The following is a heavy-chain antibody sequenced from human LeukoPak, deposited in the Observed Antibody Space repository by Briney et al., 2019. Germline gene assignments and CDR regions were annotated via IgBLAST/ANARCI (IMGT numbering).Heavy chain of an antibody. Sequence: GGSPRLSCAASGFTVSNNYMSWVRQAPGKGLEWVSVIYSGGSTYYADSVKGRFTSSRDNSKNTMYLQMNSLRAEDTAVYYCARDIGGWADYWGQGTLVTVSS. CDR1: GFTVSNNY. CDR3: ARDIGGWADY. J-gene: IGHJ4*02. V-gene: IGHV3-53*01. D-gene: IGHD3-16*01. CDR2: IYSGGST.